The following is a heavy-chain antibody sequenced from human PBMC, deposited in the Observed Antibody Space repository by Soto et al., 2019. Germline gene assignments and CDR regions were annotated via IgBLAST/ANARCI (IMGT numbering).Heavy chain of an antibody. CDR1: GYTLTELS. D-gene: IGHD2-15*01. CDR2: IDVEGGNT. Sequence: ASVKVSCKVSGYTLTELSMHWVRQAPGKGLGWMGRIDVEGGNTLFAQTFQGRVTMTRDTSTGTAYMELSSLRSEDTAVYYCAADRYCSGGSCYGNYGNAFDIWGQGTMVTVSS. J-gene: IGHJ3*02. V-gene: IGHV1-24*01. CDR3: AADRYCSGGSCYGNYGNAFDI.